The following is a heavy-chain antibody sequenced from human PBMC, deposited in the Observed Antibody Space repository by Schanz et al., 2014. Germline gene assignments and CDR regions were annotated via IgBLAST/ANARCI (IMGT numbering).Heavy chain of an antibody. J-gene: IGHJ4*02. CDR1: GFTFSDYW. D-gene: IGHD6-13*01. V-gene: IGHV3-7*01. Sequence: EVQLVESGGGLVQPGGSLRLSCTASGFTFSDYWMSWVRQAPGKGPEWVASIKHDGSVKDYVDSVEGRFTISRDNAKRSLFLQMNSLRVEDTAVYYCARDYGSWAIDYWGRGTLVTVSS. CDR3: ARDYGSWAIDY. CDR2: IKHDGSVK.